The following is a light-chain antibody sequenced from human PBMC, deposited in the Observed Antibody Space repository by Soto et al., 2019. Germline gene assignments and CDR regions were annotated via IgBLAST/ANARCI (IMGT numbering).Light chain of an antibody. CDR2: DAS. CDR1: QSVLTY. Sequence: EIVLTQSPATLSLSPGETATLSCRASQSVLTYLGWYQQKPGQAPRLLISDASTRASGIPARFSGSGSGTDFTRTISSLEPEDFAVYYCQQRSNLVSFGPGTRLEIK. V-gene: IGKV3-11*01. CDR3: QQRSNLVS. J-gene: IGKJ5*01.